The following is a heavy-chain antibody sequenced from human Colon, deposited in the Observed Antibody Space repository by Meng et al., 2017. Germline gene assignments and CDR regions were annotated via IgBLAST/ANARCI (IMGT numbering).Heavy chain of an antibody. CDR2: VYGGGDT. CDR3: ASRHLQDAFDP. Sequence: EVQLVESGGDLVQPGGSLRLACVVSGFTVSSTYMSWVRQAPGKGPEWVAVVYGGGDTYYAASVKGRFTISGDDSKNTVFLQMNGLRAEDTAVYFCASRHLQDAFDPWGQGTMVTVSS. CDR1: GFTVSSTY. V-gene: IGHV3-66*01. J-gene: IGHJ3*01.